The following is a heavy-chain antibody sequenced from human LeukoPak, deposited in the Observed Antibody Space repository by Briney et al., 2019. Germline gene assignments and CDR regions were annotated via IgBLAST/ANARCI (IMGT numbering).Heavy chain of an antibody. V-gene: IGHV4-59*01. D-gene: IGHD2-2*01. CDR2: IYYSGST. CDR3: ARIVPAAPFGDYYYYMDV. Sequence: SSETLSLTCTVSGGSISSYYWSWIRQPPGKGLEWIGYIYYSGSTNYNPSLKSRVTISVDTSKNQFSLKLSSVTAADTAVYYCARIVPAAPFGDYYYYMDVWGKGTTVTVSS. J-gene: IGHJ6*03. CDR1: GGSISSYY.